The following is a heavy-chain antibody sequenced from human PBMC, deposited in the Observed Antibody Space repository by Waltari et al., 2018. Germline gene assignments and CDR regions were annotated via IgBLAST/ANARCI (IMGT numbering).Heavy chain of an antibody. CDR2: IYYSGST. V-gene: IGHV4-59*08. Sequence: QVQLQESGPGLVKPSETLSLTCSVSGYSISPYYWSWIRQPPGKGLEWIGNIYYSGSTNYNPSLKSRVIISVDTSKNQFSLRLSSVTAADTAVYYCARHGVIVVPDAIGWFDPWGQGTLVTVSP. J-gene: IGHJ5*02. CDR1: GYSISPYY. CDR3: ARHGVIVVPDAIGWFDP. D-gene: IGHD2-2*01.